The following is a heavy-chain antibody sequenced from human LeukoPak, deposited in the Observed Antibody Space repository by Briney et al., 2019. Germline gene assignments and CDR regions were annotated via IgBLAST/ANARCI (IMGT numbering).Heavy chain of an antibody. CDR2: INPNSGGT. Sequence: ASVKVSCKASGYTFTGYYMHWVRQAPGQGLEWMGWINPNSGGTNYAQKFQGRVTMTRDTSISTAYMELSRLRSDDTAVYYCARAGGYGDYSNWFDPWGQGTLATVSS. D-gene: IGHD4-17*01. J-gene: IGHJ5*02. V-gene: IGHV1-2*02. CDR1: GYTFTGYY. CDR3: ARAGGYGDYSNWFDP.